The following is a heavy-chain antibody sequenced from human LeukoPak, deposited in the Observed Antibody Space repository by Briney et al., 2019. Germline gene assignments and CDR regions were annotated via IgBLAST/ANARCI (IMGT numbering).Heavy chain of an antibody. CDR3: VRGQDQAKSRH. CDR1: GGSFSGYY. V-gene: IGHV4-34*01. D-gene: IGHD4/OR15-4a*01. Sequence: SETLSLTCAVYGGSFSGYYWSWYRQPPGKGLEWIGEIHPSGRTHYNPSLESRVIISIDTSKNQSSLKVNSVTAADTAVYYCVRGQDQAKSRHWGQGTLATVSS. J-gene: IGHJ1*01. CDR2: IHPSGRT.